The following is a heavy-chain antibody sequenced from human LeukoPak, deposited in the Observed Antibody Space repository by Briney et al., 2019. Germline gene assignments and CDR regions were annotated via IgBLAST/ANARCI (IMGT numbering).Heavy chain of an antibody. Sequence: ASVKVSCKASGYTFTGYYMHWVRQAPGQGLEWTGWINPNSGGTNYAQKFQGRVTMTRDTSISTAYMELSRLRSDDTAVYYCARDLGGREIVDDAFDIWGQGTMVTVSS. D-gene: IGHD3-22*01. CDR2: INPNSGGT. J-gene: IGHJ3*02. CDR1: GYTFTGYY. V-gene: IGHV1-2*02. CDR3: ARDLGGREIVDDAFDI.